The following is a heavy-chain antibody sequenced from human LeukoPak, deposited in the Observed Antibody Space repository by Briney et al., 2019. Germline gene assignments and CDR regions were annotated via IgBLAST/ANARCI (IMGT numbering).Heavy chain of an antibody. CDR1: GFTFSSYS. CDR2: ISSSSSYI. CDR3: AGESTYYDFWSGYYIPSAFDI. D-gene: IGHD3-3*01. Sequence: PGGSLRLSCAASGFTFSSYSMNWVRQAPGKGLEWVSSISSSSSYIYYADSVKGRFTISRDNAKNSLYLQMNSLRAEDTAVYYCAGESTYYDFWSGYYIPSAFDIWGQGTMVTVSS. V-gene: IGHV3-21*01. J-gene: IGHJ3*02.